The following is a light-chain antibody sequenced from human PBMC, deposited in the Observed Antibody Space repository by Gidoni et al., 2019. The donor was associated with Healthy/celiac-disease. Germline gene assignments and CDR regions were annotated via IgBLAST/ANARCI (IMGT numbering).Light chain of an antibody. CDR1: QDISNY. J-gene: IGKJ1*01. V-gene: IGKV1-33*01. CDR2: DAS. Sequence: DIQMTESLSSLSAFVGARVTITCQASQDISNYFNWYQQKPGKAPKLLIYDASILETGVPSRFSGSGSGTDFTFTISSLQPEDIATYYCQQYDNWWTFGQGTKVEIK. CDR3: QQYDNWWT.